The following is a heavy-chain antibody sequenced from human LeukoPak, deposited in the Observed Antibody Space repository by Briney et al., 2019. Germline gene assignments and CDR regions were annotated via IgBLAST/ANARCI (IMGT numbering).Heavy chain of an antibody. CDR1: GYTFISNY. Sequence: VASVKVSCKAYGYTFISNYLNWVRQAPGQGLEWMGWISAYNGNTNYAQKLQGRVTMTTDTSTSTAYMELRSLRSDDTAVYYCARDGYSYGPEYYYYYYYMDVWGKGTTVTVSS. CDR3: ARDGYSYGPEYYYYYYYMDV. CDR2: ISAYNGNT. D-gene: IGHD5-18*01. J-gene: IGHJ6*03. V-gene: IGHV1-18*04.